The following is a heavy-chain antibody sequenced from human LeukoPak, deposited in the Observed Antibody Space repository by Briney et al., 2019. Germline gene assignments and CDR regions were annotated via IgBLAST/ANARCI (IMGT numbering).Heavy chain of an antibody. V-gene: IGHV3-23*01. D-gene: IGHD3-10*01. CDR2: ISGSGGST. CDR1: GFTFSSYA. Sequence: GGSLRLSCAASGFTFSSYAMSWVRHAPGKGLEWVSAISGSGGSTYYADSVKGRFTISRDNSKNTLYPQMNSLRAGDTAVYYCAKVGESTVDYWGQGTLVTVSS. J-gene: IGHJ4*02. CDR3: AKVGESTVDY.